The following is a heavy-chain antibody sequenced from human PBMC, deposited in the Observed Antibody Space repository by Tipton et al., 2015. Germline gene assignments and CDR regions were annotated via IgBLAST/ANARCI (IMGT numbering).Heavy chain of an antibody. CDR1: GGSISSSSYY. J-gene: IGHJ6*02. V-gene: IGHV4-39*01. CDR3: LRRPLRYYYGMDV. CDR2: IYYSGST. Sequence: TLSLTCTVSGGSISSSSYYWDWIRQPPGKGLEWIGSIYYSGSTYYNPSLKSRVTISVDTSKKQFSLKLRSVTAADTAVYYCLRRPLRYYYGMDVWGQGTTVTVSS.